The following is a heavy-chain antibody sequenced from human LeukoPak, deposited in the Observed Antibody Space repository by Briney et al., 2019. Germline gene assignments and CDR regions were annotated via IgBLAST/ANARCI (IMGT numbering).Heavy chain of an antibody. Sequence: PSETLSLTCAVSGGSISSGGYYWSWIRQHPGKGLEWIGYIYYSGSTYYNPSLKSRVTISVDTSKNQFSLKLSSVTAADTAVYYCARDSGSNPPSYWGQGTLVTVSS. CDR3: ARDSGSNPPSY. CDR1: GGSISSGGYY. J-gene: IGHJ4*02. CDR2: IYYSGST. D-gene: IGHD3-10*01. V-gene: IGHV4-31*11.